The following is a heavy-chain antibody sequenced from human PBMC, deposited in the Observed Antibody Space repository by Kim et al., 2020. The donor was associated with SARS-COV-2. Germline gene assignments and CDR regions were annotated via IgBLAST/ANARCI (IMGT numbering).Heavy chain of an antibody. V-gene: IGHV3-23*01. Sequence: GGSLRLSCAASGFTFTNHAMSWVRQAPGKGLEWVSTISGSSGSTYYADSVRGRFTISRDNSKNTLYLQVNSLRAEDTAVYYCAKVGCSAASCYSADSYYYYGMYVWGQGTTVTVS. CDR2: ISGSSGST. J-gene: IGHJ6*02. CDR1: GFTFTNHA. CDR3: AKVGCSAASCYSADSYYYYGMYV. D-gene: IGHD2-2*01.